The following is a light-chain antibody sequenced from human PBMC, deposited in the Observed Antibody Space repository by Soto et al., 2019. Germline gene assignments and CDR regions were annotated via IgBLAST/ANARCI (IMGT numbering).Light chain of an antibody. V-gene: IGKV3-15*01. CDR2: SAS. CDR1: QGVSSN. Sequence: ETVMTQSPATLSVSPGERATLSCRASQGVSSNLAWYQQKPGQAPRLLIYSASTRATGIPARFSGSGSGTEFTLTISSLQPEDFAVYYCQQYNNWPPITFGQGTKLEIK. CDR3: QQYNNWPPIT. J-gene: IGKJ2*01.